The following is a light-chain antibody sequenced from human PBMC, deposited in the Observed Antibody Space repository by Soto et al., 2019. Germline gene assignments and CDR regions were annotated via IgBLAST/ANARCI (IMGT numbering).Light chain of an antibody. CDR1: SSNIGSNY. J-gene: IGLJ1*01. Sequence: SVLTQPPSASGTPGQRVTISCSGSSSNIGSNYVYWYQQLPGTAPKLLIYGNYQRPSGVPDRFSGSKSGTSATLAISGLRSEDEADYFCAAWDDSLSGSFVFATGTKATVL. CDR3: AAWDDSLSGSFV. CDR2: GNY. V-gene: IGLV1-47*02.